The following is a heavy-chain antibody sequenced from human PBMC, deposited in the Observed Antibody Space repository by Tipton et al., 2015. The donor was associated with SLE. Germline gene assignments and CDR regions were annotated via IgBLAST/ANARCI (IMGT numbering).Heavy chain of an antibody. V-gene: IGHV4-34*01. CDR2: INHSGST. D-gene: IGHD4-23*01. CDR3: ARGRRVVTALPGGIHCDL. CDR1: GGSFSGYY. Sequence: TLSLTCAVYGGSFSGYYWSWIRQPPGKGLEWIGEINHSGSTNYNPSLKSRVTISVDTSKNQFSLKLSSVTAADTAVYYCARGRRVVTALPGGIHCDLWGRGTLVTVSS. J-gene: IGHJ2*01.